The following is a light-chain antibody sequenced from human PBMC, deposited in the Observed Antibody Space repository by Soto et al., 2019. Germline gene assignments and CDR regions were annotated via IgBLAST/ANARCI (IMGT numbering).Light chain of an antibody. J-gene: IGLJ1*01. CDR1: SGDVGAYNF. Sequence: QSALTQPASVSGSPGQSITISCTGTSGDVGAYNFVSWYQQPPGKAPKLIVYHVSDRPSGFSSRFSGSKSGNSASLTISGLHAEDEADYYCSSYAGSDTFVFGTGTKVTVL. CDR3: SSYAGSDTFV. CDR2: HVS. V-gene: IGLV2-14*03.